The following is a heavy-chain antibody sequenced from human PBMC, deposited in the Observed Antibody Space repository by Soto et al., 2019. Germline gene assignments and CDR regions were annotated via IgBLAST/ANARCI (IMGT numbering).Heavy chain of an antibody. J-gene: IGHJ4*02. CDR3: AKGDYYDSSGYQNWPFAY. Sequence: GGSLRLSCAASGFTFSSYAMSWVRQGPGEGLEWVSTISGSGGSTYYADSVKGRFTISRENSKNTVYLQMNSLRAEDTAVYYCAKGDYYDSSGYQNWPFAYWGQGTLVTVSS. CDR1: GFTFSSYA. CDR2: ISGSGGST. D-gene: IGHD3-22*01. V-gene: IGHV3-23*01.